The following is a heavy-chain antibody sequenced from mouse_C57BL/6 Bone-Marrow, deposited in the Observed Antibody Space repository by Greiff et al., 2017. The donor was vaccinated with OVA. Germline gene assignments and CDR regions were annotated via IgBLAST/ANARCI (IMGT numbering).Heavy chain of an antibody. Sequence: VQLQQSGAELVRPGTSVKVSCKASGYAFTNYLVEWVKQRPGQGLEWIGVINPGSGGTNYNEKFKGKATLTADKSSSTAYMQLSSLTSEDSAVYFCARSPYCYGSRGFAYWGQGALVTVSA. D-gene: IGHD1-1*01. J-gene: IGHJ3*01. V-gene: IGHV1-54*01. CDR2: INPGSGGT. CDR1: GYAFTNYL. CDR3: ARSPYCYGSRGFAY.